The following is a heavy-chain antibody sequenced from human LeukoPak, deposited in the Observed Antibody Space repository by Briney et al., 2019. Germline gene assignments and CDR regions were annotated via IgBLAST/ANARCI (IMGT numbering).Heavy chain of an antibody. J-gene: IGHJ6*03. CDR3: EMSSHGYYYYYMDV. Sequence: SVKVSCKASGGTFGNYAINWVRQAPGHGLEWMGRVVPIFGTTHYAQEFQGRFTITTDESTSTAYMVLSSLRSDDTAVYYCEMSSHGYYYYYMDVWGKGTTVLVSS. CDR2: VVPIFGTT. CDR1: GGTFGNYA. V-gene: IGHV1-69*05.